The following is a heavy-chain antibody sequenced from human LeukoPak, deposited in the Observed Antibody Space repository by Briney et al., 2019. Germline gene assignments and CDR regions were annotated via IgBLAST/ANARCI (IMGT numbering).Heavy chain of an antibody. D-gene: IGHD2-2*01. CDR2: INDSGSP. V-gene: IGHV4-34*01. CDR1: VASFSGYH. CDR3: ARGPHQHWPLGQF. Sequence: SETLSLTCKVNVASFSGYHWTWIRQSPGKGLDYIGEINDSGSPIYNPSLKSRVTISVDTAKNQFSMNLTSVTAADTTVYYCARGPHQHWPLGQFWGQGSLVTVSS. J-gene: IGHJ4*02.